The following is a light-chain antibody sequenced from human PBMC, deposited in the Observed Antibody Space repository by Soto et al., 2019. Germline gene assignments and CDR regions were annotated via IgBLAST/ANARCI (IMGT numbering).Light chain of an antibody. V-gene: IGKV3-11*01. CDR2: DAS. CDR1: QSVSSY. CDR3: QQDNYWPLT. J-gene: IGKJ5*01. Sequence: EIVVTQSLATLSLNTGERATLXCRASQSVSSYLAWYQQKPGQAPRLLIYDASNRATGVPARFSGSGSGTEFTLTITSLQSEDFAVYCCQQDNYWPLTFCPGTRLAIK.